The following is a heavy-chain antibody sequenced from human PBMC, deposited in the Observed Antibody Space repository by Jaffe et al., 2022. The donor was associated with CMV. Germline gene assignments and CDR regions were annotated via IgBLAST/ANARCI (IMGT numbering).Heavy chain of an antibody. J-gene: IGHJ3*02. CDR2: ISTGDSAM. CDR1: GFTFSIYE. Sequence: EVQLVESGGGLVQPGGSLRLSCAASGFTFSIYEMHWVRQAPGKGLEWISYISTGDSAMLYADSVKGRFTMSRDNAKNSMYLQMNSLRVEDTAVYYCAREQHDPSNGFDIWGQGTMVTVSS. D-gene: IGHD1-1*01. V-gene: IGHV3-48*03. CDR3: AREQHDPSNGFDI.